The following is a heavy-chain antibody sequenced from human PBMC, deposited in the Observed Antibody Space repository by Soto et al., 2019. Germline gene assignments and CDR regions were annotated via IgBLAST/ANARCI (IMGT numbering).Heavy chain of an antibody. Sequence: ASVKVSCKASGYTFSNFGIPWVRQAPGEGLEWMGWISPNSEKTKIAQRFQGRVTMTTDISTSTSYLELRGLTSDDTAVYYCTKDAKFVAIYTGYFVNDLWGR. CDR1: GYTFSNFG. D-gene: IGHD3-9*01. J-gene: IGHJ2*01. V-gene: IGHV1-18*01. CDR3: TKDAKFVAIYTGYFVNDL. CDR2: ISPNSEKT.